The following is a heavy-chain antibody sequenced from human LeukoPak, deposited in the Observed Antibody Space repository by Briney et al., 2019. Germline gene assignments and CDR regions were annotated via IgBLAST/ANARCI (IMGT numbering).Heavy chain of an antibody. CDR1: GFTFSSYS. V-gene: IGHV3-21*01. CDR2: ISSSSSYI. CDR3: TGCSSTSWLVNWFDP. D-gene: IGHD2-2*01. J-gene: IGHJ5*02. Sequence: GGSLRLSCAASGFTFSSYSMNWVRQAPGKGLEWVSSISSSSSYIYYADSVKGRFTISRDNAKNSLCLQMNSLRAEDTAVYYCTGCSSTSWLVNWFDPWGQGTLVTVSS.